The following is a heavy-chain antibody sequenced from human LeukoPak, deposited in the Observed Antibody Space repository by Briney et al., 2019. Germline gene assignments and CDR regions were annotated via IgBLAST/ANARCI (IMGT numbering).Heavy chain of an antibody. Sequence: SETLSLTCTVSGYSISSGYFWGWIRQSPGKGLEWIGHIYYTGSTSYNPSLKSRVTMSLDASKNQFSLELNSVTPADTAVYYCARGGNYWPQWWFDPWGRGTLVSVSS. CDR3: ARGGNYWPQWWFDP. J-gene: IGHJ5*02. CDR1: GYSISSGYF. V-gene: IGHV4-61*01. D-gene: IGHD1-26*01. CDR2: IYYTGST.